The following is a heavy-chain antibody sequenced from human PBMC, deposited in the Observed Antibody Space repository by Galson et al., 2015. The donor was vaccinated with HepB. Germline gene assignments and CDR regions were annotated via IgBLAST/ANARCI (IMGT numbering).Heavy chain of an antibody. CDR3: ARDLSGSSANWFDP. D-gene: IGHD6-25*01. J-gene: IGHJ5*02. V-gene: IGHV3-20*01. Sequence: SLRLSCAASGFTFDDYGMSWVRQAPGKGLEWVSGINWNGGSTGYADSVKGRFAISRDNAKNSLYLQMNSLRAEDTALYHCARDLSGSSANWFDPWGQGTLVTVSS. CDR2: INWNGGST. CDR1: GFTFDDYG.